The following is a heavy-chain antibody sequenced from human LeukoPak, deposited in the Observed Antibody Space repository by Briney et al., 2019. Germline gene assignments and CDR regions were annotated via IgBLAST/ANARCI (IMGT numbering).Heavy chain of an antibody. CDR1: GGSFSGYY. D-gene: IGHD5-18*01. Sequence: SETLSLTCAVYGGSFSGYYWSWIRQPPGKGLEWIGEINHSGSTNYNPSLKSRVTISVGTSKNQFSLKLSSVTAADTAVYYCARQYVDTAMDYWGQGTLVTVSS. J-gene: IGHJ4*02. V-gene: IGHV4-34*01. CDR3: ARQYVDTAMDY. CDR2: INHSGST.